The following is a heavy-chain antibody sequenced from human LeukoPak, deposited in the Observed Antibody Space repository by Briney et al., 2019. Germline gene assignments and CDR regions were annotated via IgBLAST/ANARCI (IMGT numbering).Heavy chain of an antibody. CDR2: IWFDGSEQ. V-gene: IGHV3-33*01. D-gene: IGHD3-16*02. CDR3: AREGDSRWGELSP. J-gene: IGHJ1*01. CDR1: GFTFSTYA. Sequence: GGSLRLSCAASGFTFSTYAIPWVRQAPGKGLEWVAVIWFDGSEQYYADSVKGRFIISRDNSKSTSNLQLNSLRAEDTAVYYCAREGDSRWGELSPWGQGTLVTVSS.